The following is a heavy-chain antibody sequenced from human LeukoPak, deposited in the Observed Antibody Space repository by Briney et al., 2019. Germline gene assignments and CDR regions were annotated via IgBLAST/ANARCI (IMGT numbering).Heavy chain of an antibody. Sequence: PSETLSLTCTVSGGSISSSSYYWGWIRQPPGEGLEWIGSIYYSGSTYYNPSLKSRVTISVDTSKNQFSLKLSSVTAADTAVYYCARADCSSTSCYDYYYGMDVWGQGTTVTVSS. D-gene: IGHD2-2*01. V-gene: IGHV4-39*01. CDR2: IYYSGST. CDR3: ARADCSSTSCYDYYYGMDV. CDR1: GGSISSSSYY. J-gene: IGHJ6*02.